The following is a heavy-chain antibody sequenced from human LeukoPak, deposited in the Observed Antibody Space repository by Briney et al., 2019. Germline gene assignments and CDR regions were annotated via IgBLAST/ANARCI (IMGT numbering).Heavy chain of an antibody. D-gene: IGHD1-26*01. V-gene: IGHV1-69*06. J-gene: IGHJ3*01. CDR1: GGTFSSYA. CDR2: IIPIFGTA. Sequence: SVKVSCKASGGTFSSYAISWVRQAPGQGLEWMGGIIPIFGTANYAQKFQGRVTITADKSTSTAYMELSSLRSEDTAVYYCARDPYIGRYGAFDVWGQGTMVTVSS. CDR3: ARDPYIGRYGAFDV.